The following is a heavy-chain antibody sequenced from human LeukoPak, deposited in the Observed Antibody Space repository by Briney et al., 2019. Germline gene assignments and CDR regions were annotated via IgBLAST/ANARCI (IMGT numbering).Heavy chain of an antibody. Sequence: LRETLSLTCTVSGGSISSSSYYWGWIRQPPGKGLEWIGSIYYSGSTYYNPSLKSRVTISVDTSKNQFSLKLSSVTAADTAVYYCARHGDYYDSSGYYYEYNWFDPWGQGTLVTVSS. J-gene: IGHJ5*02. CDR2: IYYSGST. V-gene: IGHV4-39*01. D-gene: IGHD3-22*01. CDR1: GGSISSSSYY. CDR3: ARHGDYYDSSGYYYEYNWFDP.